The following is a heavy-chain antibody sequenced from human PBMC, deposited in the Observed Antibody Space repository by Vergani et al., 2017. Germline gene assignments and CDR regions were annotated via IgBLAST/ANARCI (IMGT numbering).Heavy chain of an antibody. Sequence: VQLVQSGAEVKKPGATMKISCKVSGYTFTDHYMHWVKQAPGKGLEWMGGIIPIFGTANYAQKFQGRVTITADESTSTAYMELSSLRSEDTAVYYCARVKTTVTTQDRHYYYYYYMDVWGKGTTVTVSS. V-gene: IGHV1-69*13. CDR2: IIPIFGTA. J-gene: IGHJ6*03. CDR1: GYTFTDHY. D-gene: IGHD4-17*01. CDR3: ARVKTTVTTQDRHYYYYYYMDV.